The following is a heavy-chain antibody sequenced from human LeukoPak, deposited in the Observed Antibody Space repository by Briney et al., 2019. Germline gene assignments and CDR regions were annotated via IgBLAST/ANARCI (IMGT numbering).Heavy chain of an antibody. CDR2: IYYSGST. CDR3: ARFTPQGYGWGGYNRFDP. CDR1: GGSISGYY. Sequence: PSETLSLTCSVSGGSISGYYWSWIRQPAGKGLEWIGYIYYSGSTNYNPSLKGRVTISVDTSKNQFSLNLTSVTAADTAVYYCARFTPQGYGWGGYNRFDPWGQGTLVTVSS. V-gene: IGHV4-59*01. J-gene: IGHJ5*02. D-gene: IGHD3-16*01.